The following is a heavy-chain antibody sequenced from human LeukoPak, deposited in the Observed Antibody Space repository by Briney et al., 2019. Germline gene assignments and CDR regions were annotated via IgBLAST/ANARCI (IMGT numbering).Heavy chain of an antibody. Sequence: ASVKVSCKASGYTFTGYYMHWVRQAPGQGLEWMGWINPNSGGTNYAQKFQGRVTMTRDTSISTAYMELSRLRSDDTAVYYCARETLPAALYYYYYMDVWGKGTTVTISS. D-gene: IGHD2-2*01. CDR1: GYTFTGYY. CDR2: INPNSGGT. CDR3: ARETLPAALYYYYYMDV. V-gene: IGHV1-2*02. J-gene: IGHJ6*03.